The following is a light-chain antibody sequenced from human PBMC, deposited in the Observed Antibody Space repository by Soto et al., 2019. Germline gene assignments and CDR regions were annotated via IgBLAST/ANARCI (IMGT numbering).Light chain of an antibody. CDR2: AAS. Sequence: DIQMTQSPSSLSASVGDRVTITCRASQYISSWLTWYQQTHGKAPKSLIYAASTLRGGVPSRFSGSGSRPDFTLTISRLQPEASANYYCQQNKSTPLTFGGGTRVES. CDR1: QYISSW. J-gene: IGKJ4*01. V-gene: IGKV1D-16*01. CDR3: QQNKSTPLT.